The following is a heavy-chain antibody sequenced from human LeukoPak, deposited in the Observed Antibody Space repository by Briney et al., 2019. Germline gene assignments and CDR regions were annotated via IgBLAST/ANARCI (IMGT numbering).Heavy chain of an antibody. Sequence: ASVKVSCKAPGNTFTGYFIHRVRQAPGQGFEWMGWNNPNSGGANYAQKFQGRVSMTRDTSINTAFMELSSLRSVDTAVYYCASLDAFDMWGQGTMVTVSS. CDR1: GNTFTGYF. CDR2: NNPNSGGA. CDR3: ASLDAFDM. J-gene: IGHJ3*02. V-gene: IGHV1-2*02.